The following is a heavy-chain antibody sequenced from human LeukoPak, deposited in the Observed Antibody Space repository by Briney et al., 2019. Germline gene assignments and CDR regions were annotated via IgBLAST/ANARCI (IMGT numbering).Heavy chain of an antibody. J-gene: IGHJ5*02. CDR1: GGSISSGDYY. D-gene: IGHD3-16*02. Sequence: PSQTLSLTCTVSGGSISSGDYYWSWIRQPPGKGLEWIGYIYYSGSTYYNPSLKSRVTISVDTSKNQFSLKLSSVTAADTAVYYCARGVGSYLSHKNWFDPWGQGTLVTVSS. CDR3: ARGVGSYLSHKNWFDP. CDR2: IYYSGST. V-gene: IGHV4-30-4*01.